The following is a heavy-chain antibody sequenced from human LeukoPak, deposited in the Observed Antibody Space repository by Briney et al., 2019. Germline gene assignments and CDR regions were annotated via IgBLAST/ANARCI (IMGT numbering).Heavy chain of an antibody. V-gene: IGHV4-38-2*02. CDR1: GYSISSGYY. Sequence: SETLSLTCTVSGYSISSGYYWGWIRQPPGKGLEWIGSIYHSGSTYYNPSLKSRVTISVDTSKNQFSLKLSSVTAADTAVYYCARDRYLYSYGYWFDPWGQGTLVTVSS. D-gene: IGHD5-18*01. CDR3: ARDRYLYSYGYWFDP. CDR2: IYHSGST. J-gene: IGHJ5*02.